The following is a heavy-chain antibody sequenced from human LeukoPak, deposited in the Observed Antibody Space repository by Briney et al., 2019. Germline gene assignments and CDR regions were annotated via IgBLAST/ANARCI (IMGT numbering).Heavy chain of an antibody. J-gene: IGHJ2*01. V-gene: IGHV1-2*02. CDR3: ARDIDHRYFDL. CDR2: INPNSGGT. CDR1: GYTFSDYY. Sequence: ASVKISCKASGYTFSDYYIHWVRQAPAQGLEWMGWINPNSGGTNYAQKFQGRVTMTRDTSISTAYMELSRLRSDDTAVYYCARDIDHRYFDLWGRGTLVTVSS. D-gene: IGHD1-14*01.